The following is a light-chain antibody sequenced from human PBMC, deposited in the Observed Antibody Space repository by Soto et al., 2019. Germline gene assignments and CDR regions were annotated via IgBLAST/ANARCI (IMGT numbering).Light chain of an antibody. CDR1: SSDVGGYNY. CDR3: SSYTSSSTLV. V-gene: IGLV2-14*01. CDR2: EVS. J-gene: IGLJ3*02. Sequence: QSALTQPASVSGSPGQSITISCTGTSSDVGGYNYVSWYQQHPGKAPKLMIYEVSNRPSGVSNRFSGSKSGNTASLTSSGRQADDEAAYYCSSYTSSSTLVFGGGTKLTVL.